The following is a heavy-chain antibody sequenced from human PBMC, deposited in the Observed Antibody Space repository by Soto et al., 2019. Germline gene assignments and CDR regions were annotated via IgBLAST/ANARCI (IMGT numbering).Heavy chain of an antibody. D-gene: IGHD4-17*01. CDR1: GFTFSSYA. Sequence: LRLSCAASGFTFSSYAMSWVRQAPGKGLEWVSAISGSGGSTYYADSVKGRFTISRDNSKNSLYLQMNSLRAEDTAVYYCARKADYGDYEDGHWFDPWGQGTLVTVSS. V-gene: IGHV3-23*01. CDR2: ISGSGGST. CDR3: ARKADYGDYEDGHWFDP. J-gene: IGHJ5*02.